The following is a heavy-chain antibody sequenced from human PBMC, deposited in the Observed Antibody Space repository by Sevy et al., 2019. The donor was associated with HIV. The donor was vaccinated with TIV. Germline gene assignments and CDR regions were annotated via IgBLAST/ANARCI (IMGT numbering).Heavy chain of an antibody. CDR1: GFTFSKYG. J-gene: IGHJ3*02. D-gene: IGHD3-22*01. V-gene: IGHV3-33*01. CDR2: IWYDGSNK. Sequence: GGSLRLSCAASGFTFSKYGMHWVRQAPGKGLEWVALIWYDGSNKYYADSVKGRFTISRDNSKNTLYLQMNSLRAEDTAVYYCVREWYYYDSSGYYSDAFDIWGQGTMVTVSS. CDR3: VREWYYYDSSGYYSDAFDI.